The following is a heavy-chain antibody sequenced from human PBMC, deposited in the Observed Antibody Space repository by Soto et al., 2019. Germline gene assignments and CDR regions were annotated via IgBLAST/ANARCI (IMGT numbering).Heavy chain of an antibody. D-gene: IGHD6-13*01. CDR2: ILYSGST. V-gene: IGHV4-59*01. Sequence: QVRLQESGPGLVKPSETLSLTCTVSGDSINSYYWSWIRQPPGKGLECIGYILYSGSTNYNPSLKSRVTIXVXTXXNQCSLKLTSVTAADTAMYYCARDKEGAAAGTFEYWGQGTLVTVSS. CDR3: ARDKEGAAAGTFEY. CDR1: GDSINSYY. J-gene: IGHJ4*02.